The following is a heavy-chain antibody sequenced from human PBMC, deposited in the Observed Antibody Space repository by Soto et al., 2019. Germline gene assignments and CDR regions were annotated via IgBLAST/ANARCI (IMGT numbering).Heavy chain of an antibody. CDR3: VTSGTARVLRHGWFHS. CDR1: GFTFNTYD. D-gene: IGHD2-15*01. Sequence: EVQLVESGGDLVKPGGFLRLSCAASGFTFNTYDMHWVRQAPGKGLEWVSSITASSAYIYYADSVRGRITISRDNAKKPRFLHMHSMRGEDTAAEYWVTSGTARVLRHGWFHSWGQGTLVTVSS. V-gene: IGHV3-21*01. CDR2: ITASSAYI. J-gene: IGHJ5*01.